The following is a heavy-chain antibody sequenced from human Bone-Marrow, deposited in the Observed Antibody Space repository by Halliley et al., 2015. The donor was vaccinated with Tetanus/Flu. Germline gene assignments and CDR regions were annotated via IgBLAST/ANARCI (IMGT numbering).Heavy chain of an antibody. V-gene: IGHV4-31*01. Sequence: TLSLTCTASGGSINRVGYYWNWVRQHPGKGLEWIGYIYYGGRIYYNPSLKSLVTMSVDTSKNQFSLKVNSVSPADTAVYYCTRPRGGDCSSKTCHFSYGLDVWGQGTTVAVSS. CDR3: TRPRGGDCSSKTCHFSYGLDV. D-gene: IGHD2-2*01. CDR1: GGSINRVGYY. CDR2: IYYGGRI. J-gene: IGHJ6*02.